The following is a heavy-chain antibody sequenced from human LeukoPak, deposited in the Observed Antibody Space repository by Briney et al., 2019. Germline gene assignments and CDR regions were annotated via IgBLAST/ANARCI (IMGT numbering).Heavy chain of an antibody. Sequence: GGSLRLSCAASGFTFSSYALSWVRQAPGKGLEWVSAISGSGGSTYYADSVKGRFTISRDNSKNTLYLQMNSLRAEDTAVYYCAKGLVGGSGWSRYFDYWGQGTLVTVSS. CDR1: GFTFSSYA. D-gene: IGHD6-19*01. CDR3: AKGLVGGSGWSRYFDY. CDR2: ISGSGGST. V-gene: IGHV3-23*01. J-gene: IGHJ4*02.